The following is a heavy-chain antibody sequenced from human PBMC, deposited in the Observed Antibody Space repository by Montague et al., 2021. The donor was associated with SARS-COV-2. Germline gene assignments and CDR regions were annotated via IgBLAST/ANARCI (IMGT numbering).Heavy chain of an antibody. CDR2: IDWDDDK. CDR3: ARSYYDILTAYYPTFDY. V-gene: IGHV2-70*04. Sequence: PALVKPTQTLTLTCTFSGFSLSTSGMRASWIRQPPGKALEWLARIDWDDDKFYSTSLKTRLTISKDTSKNQVVLTMTNMDPVDTATYYCARSYYDILTAYYPTFDYWGQGTLVTVSS. J-gene: IGHJ4*02. CDR1: GFSLSTSGMR. D-gene: IGHD3-9*01.